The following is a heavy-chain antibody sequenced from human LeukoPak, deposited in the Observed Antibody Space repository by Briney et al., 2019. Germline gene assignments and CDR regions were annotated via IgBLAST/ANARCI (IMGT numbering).Heavy chain of an antibody. J-gene: IGHJ3*02. CDR1: GYTFTGYY. Sequence: GASVTVSCKASGYTFTGYYMHWVRQAPGQGLEWMGWINPNSGGTNYTQKFQGRVTMTRDTSISTAYMELSRLRSDDTAVYYCARDAPYYYDSSGYDYAFDIWGQGTMVTVSS. CDR3: ARDAPYYYDSSGYDYAFDI. D-gene: IGHD3-22*01. V-gene: IGHV1-2*02. CDR2: INPNSGGT.